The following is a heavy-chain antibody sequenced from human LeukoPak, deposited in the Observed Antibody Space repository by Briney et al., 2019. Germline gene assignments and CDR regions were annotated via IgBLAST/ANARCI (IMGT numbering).Heavy chain of an antibody. CDR3: ARGDYYGSGSYYFDY. D-gene: IGHD3-10*01. J-gene: IGHJ4*02. CDR2: ISYDGSNK. Sequence: PGRSLRLSCAASGFTLSSYAMHWVRQAPGKGLEWVAVISYDGSNKYYADSVKGRFTISRDNSKNTLYLQMNSLRAEDTAVYYCARGDYYGSGSYYFDYWGQGTLVTVSS. V-gene: IGHV3-30*04. CDR1: GFTLSSYA.